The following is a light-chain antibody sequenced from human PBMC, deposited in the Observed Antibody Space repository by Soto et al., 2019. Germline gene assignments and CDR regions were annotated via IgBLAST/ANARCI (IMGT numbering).Light chain of an antibody. CDR2: DVT. CDR3: SSYTDRKHLV. J-gene: IGLJ1*01. Sequence: QSALTQSPSASRSPGQSVTISCTGTSSDIGGYNSVSWYQQHPGKAPKVMIYDVTKRPSGVPDRFSGSKSGNTASLTVSALQAEDEADYYCSSYTDRKHLVFGTGTQLTVL. CDR1: SSDIGGYNS. V-gene: IGLV2-8*02.